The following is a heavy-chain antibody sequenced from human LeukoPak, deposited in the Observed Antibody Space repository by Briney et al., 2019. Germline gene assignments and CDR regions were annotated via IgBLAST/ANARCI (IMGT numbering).Heavy chain of an antibody. D-gene: IGHD3-22*01. CDR1: DGSIITTGYY. CDR2: LYYNGIT. J-gene: IGHJ4*02. CDR3: ARDIGRGYYDF. Sequence: SKTLSLTCTVSDGSIITTGYYWVWIRQPPGKGLEWVGSLYYNGITYYNPSFKRRVTISGDMSKNQFSLRLTSVIAADTAVYFCARDIGRGYYDFWGQGTLVTVSS. V-gene: IGHV4-39*07.